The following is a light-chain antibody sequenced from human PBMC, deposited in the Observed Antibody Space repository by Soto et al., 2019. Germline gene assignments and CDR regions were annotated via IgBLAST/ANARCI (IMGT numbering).Light chain of an antibody. V-gene: IGKV3-11*01. CDR1: QSVDRY. Sequence: EVVLTQSPATLSLSPGERATLSCRASQSVDRYLVWYQQKPGQAPRLLIYDTSNRATGIPARFSGSGSGTDFTLTISSLEPEDFAVYYCQQRYAWPPITFGQGTRLEIK. J-gene: IGKJ5*01. CDR3: QQRYAWPPIT. CDR2: DTS.